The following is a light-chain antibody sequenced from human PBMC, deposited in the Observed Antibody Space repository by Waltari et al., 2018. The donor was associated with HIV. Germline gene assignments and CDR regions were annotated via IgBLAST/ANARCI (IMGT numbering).Light chain of an antibody. V-gene: IGLV3-21*02. CDR2: DDS. J-gene: IGLJ1*01. CDR3: QVWDSSSDHYV. Sequence: SYVLTQPPSVSVAPGQTARITCGGNNIGSRSVHWYQQKPGQAPVLVVYDDSDRPSGIPARFSGSNSGNTATLTISRVEAGDETDYYWQVWDSSSDHYVFGTGTKVTVL. CDR1: NIGSRS.